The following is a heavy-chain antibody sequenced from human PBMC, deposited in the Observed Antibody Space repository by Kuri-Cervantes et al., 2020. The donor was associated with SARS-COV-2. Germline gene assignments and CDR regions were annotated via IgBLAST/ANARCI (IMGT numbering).Heavy chain of an antibody. CDR3: ATVYTRGVSLD. D-gene: IGHD3-16*01. CDR2: ISVPGGDT. V-gene: IGHV3-23*01. Sequence: GGSLRLSCAASTFTFNNYALIWVRQAPGKGLEWVSSISVPGGDTNYADSVKGRFTISRDNSKDTLYLQMNSLRAEDTAVYYCATVYTRGVSLDWGQGTLVTVSS. CDR1: TFTFNNYA. J-gene: IGHJ4*02.